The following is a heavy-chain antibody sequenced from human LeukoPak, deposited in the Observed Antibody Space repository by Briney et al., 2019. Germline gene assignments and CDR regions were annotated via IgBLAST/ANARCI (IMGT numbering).Heavy chain of an antibody. V-gene: IGHV4-34*01. J-gene: IGHJ6*03. Sequence: SETLSLTCGVYGGSLSGYYWSWIRQPPGKGLEWLGEIYYSGSPNYSQSLKSRVTMSVDRSKNQFSLKLTSVTAADTAVYYCARGFTVTTLHYYYYMDVWGKGTTVTVSS. CDR1: GGSLSGYY. CDR2: IYYSGSP. D-gene: IGHD4-17*01. CDR3: ARGFTVTTLHYYYYMDV.